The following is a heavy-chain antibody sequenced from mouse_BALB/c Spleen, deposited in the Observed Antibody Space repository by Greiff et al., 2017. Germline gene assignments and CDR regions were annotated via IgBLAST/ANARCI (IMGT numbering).Heavy chain of an antibody. Sequence: EVKLQESGGGLVKPGGSLKLSCAASGFTFSSYAMSWVRQSPEKRLEWVAEISSGGSYTYYPDTVTGRFTISRDNAKNTLYLEMSSLRSEDTAMYDCARARGLDYAMDYWGQGTSVTVSS. CDR1: GFTFSSYA. J-gene: IGHJ4*01. V-gene: IGHV5-9-4*01. CDR3: ARARGLDYAMDY. CDR2: ISSGGSYT.